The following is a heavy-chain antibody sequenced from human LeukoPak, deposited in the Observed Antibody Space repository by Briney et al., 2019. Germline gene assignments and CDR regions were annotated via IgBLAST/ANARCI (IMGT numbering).Heavy chain of an antibody. D-gene: IGHD6-6*01. J-gene: IGHJ5*02. CDR2: IHDRGST. V-gene: IGHV4-38-2*01. CDR3: AKATRPSNSWFDP. Sequence: SETLSLTCGVSGHSFSSDSFWGWIRQPPGQGLEWIGSIHDRGSTFYNPSLKSRVTISIDTSKNQFSLNVNSVTAADTAVYYCAKATRPSNSWFDPWGQGAVVTVSS. CDR1: GHSFSSDSF.